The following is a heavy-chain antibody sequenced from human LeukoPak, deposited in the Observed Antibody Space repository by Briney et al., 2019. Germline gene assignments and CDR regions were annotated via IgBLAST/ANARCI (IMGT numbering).Heavy chain of an antibody. J-gene: IGHJ4*02. V-gene: IGHV4-31*03. D-gene: IGHD5-18*01. CDR2: IYHSGST. Sequence: SETLSLTCTVSGGSISSGGYYWSWIRQHPGKGLEWIGYIYHSGSTYYNPSLKSRVTISVDTSKNQFSQKLSSVTAADTAVYYCARNGYNYGSDYWGQGTLVIVSS. CDR3: ARNGYNYGSDY. CDR1: GGSISSGGYY.